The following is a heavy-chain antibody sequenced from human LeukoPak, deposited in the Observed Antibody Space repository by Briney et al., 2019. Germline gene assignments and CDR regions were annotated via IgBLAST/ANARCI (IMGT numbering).Heavy chain of an antibody. CDR3: ARIYGSGSPNWFAP. V-gene: IGHV4-59*01. J-gene: IGHJ5*02. CDR1: GASISSFD. CDR2: IYYSGGT. Sequence: AETLSLTCAVSGASISSFDWSWIRQSPGKGLEWVWYIYYSGGTTYNASLKSRGTILSDASNKQFSLMLTSVTAADTTIYYCARIYGSGSPNWFAPRRQ. D-gene: IGHD3-10*01.